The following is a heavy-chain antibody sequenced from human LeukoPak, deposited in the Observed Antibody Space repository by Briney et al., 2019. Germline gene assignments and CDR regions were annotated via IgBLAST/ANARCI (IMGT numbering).Heavy chain of an antibody. J-gene: IGHJ4*02. D-gene: IGHD5-12*01. CDR3: ARDGRGYGGYDF. V-gene: IGHV4-59*01. CDR2: IYYSGST. CDR1: GGSISSYY. Sequence: KPSETLSLTCTVSGGSISSYYWSWIRQPPGKGLEWIGYIYYSGSTNYNPSLKSRVTISVDTSKNQFSLKLSSVTAADTAVYYCARDGRGYGGYDFWGQGTLVTVSS.